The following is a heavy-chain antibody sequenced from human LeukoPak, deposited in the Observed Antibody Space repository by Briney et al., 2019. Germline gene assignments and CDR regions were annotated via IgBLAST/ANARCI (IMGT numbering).Heavy chain of an antibody. V-gene: IGHV3-53*01. Sequence: GGSLRLSCAASGFTVSSNYMSWVRQAPGKGLEWVSVIYSGGSTYYADSVKGRFTISRDNSKNTLYLQMNSLRAEDTAVYYCARDLDDYDCSGYYTVWGQGTMVTVSS. J-gene: IGHJ3*01. CDR2: IYSGGST. D-gene: IGHD3-22*01. CDR3: ARDLDDYDCSGYYTV. CDR1: GFTVSSNY.